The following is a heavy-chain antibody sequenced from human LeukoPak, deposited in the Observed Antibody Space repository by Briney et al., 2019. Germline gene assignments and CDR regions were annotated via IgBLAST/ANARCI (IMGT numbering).Heavy chain of an antibody. V-gene: IGHV4-39*07. D-gene: IGHD1-14*01. J-gene: IGHJ6*03. Sequence: PSETLSLTCTVSGGSISSSSYYWGWIRQPPGKGLEWIGSIYYSGSTYYNPSLKSRVTISVDTSKNQFSLKLSSVTAADTAVYYCARVKTGVDYYYYYYMDVWGKGTTVTVSS. CDR1: GGSISSSSYY. CDR3: ARVKTGVDYYYYYYMDV. CDR2: IYYSGST.